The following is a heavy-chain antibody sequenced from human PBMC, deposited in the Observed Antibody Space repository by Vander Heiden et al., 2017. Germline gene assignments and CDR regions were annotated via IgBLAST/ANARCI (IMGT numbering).Heavy chain of an antibody. CDR2: IIPIFGTA. CDR3: ARDGDYGD. J-gene: IGHJ4*02. Sequence: SWVRQALGQGLEWMGGIIPIFGTANYAQKFQGRVTITADESTSTAYMELSSLRSEDTAVYYCARDGDYGDWGQGTLVTVSS. D-gene: IGHD4-17*01. V-gene: IGHV1-69*01.